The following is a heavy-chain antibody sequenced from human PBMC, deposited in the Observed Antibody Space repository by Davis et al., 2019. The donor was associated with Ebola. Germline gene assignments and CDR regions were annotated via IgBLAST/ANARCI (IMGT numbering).Heavy chain of an antibody. CDR2: TYYTSKWHN. J-gene: IGHJ6*02. CDR1: GDSVSSGG. Sequence: HSQTLSLTCAISGDSVSSGGWNWIRQSPSRGLDWLGRTYYTSKWHNDYAESVKSRITINPDTSKNQFSLQLNSVTPEDTAVYYCVRGWGRSGLDVWGQGTTVTVSS. V-gene: IGHV6-1*01. CDR3: VRGWGRSGLDV. D-gene: IGHD1-26*01.